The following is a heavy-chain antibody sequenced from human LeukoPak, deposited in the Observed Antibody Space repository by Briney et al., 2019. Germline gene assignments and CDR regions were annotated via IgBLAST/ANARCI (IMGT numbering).Heavy chain of an antibody. CDR2: INPNSGGT. V-gene: IGHV1-2*02. D-gene: IGHD1-26*01. J-gene: IGHJ3*02. CDR1: GYTFTGYY. Sequence: ASVEVSCKASGYTFTGYYMHWVRQAPGQGLEWMGWINPNSGGTNYAQKFQGRVTMTRDTSISTAYMELSRLRSDDTAVYYCARLATLPDAFDIWGQGTMVTVSS. CDR3: ARLATLPDAFDI.